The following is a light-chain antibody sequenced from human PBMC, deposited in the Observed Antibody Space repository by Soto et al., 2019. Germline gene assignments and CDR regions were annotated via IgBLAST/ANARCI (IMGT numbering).Light chain of an antibody. CDR2: GAS. Sequence: EIVLTQSPGTLSLSPGERATLSCRASQSVSSSYLAWYQQKPGEAPRLLIYGASSRATGIPDRFSGSGSGTDFTLIISRLEPADFAVYYCQQYGSSPTTFGQGTKVDIK. CDR3: QQYGSSPTT. CDR1: QSVSSSY. V-gene: IGKV3-20*01. J-gene: IGKJ1*01.